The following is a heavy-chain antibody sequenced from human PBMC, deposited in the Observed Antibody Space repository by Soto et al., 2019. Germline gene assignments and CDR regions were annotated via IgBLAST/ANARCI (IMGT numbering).Heavy chain of an antibody. V-gene: IGHV3-48*03. CDR3: TTEDFWSGYSRDY. Sequence: EVQLVESGGGLVQPGGSLRLSCAASGYTFSIFDMNWIRQAPGKGLEWVSYISTGGRNIYYTDSVKGRFTISRDDAKNSLYLQMNSLKTEDTAVYYCTTEDFWSGYSRDYWGQGTLVTVSS. D-gene: IGHD3-3*01. CDR2: ISTGGRNI. CDR1: GYTFSIFD. J-gene: IGHJ4*02.